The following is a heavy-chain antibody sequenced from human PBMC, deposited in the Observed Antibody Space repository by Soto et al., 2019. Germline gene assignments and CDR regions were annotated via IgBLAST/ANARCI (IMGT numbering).Heavy chain of an antibody. CDR3: ARVAVAGTRVDY. CDR2: IYHSGST. D-gene: IGHD6-19*01. CDR1: GGSISSGGCC. J-gene: IGHJ4*02. V-gene: IGHV4-30-2*01. Sequence: PSETLSLTCAVAGGSISSGGCCWSWIRQPPGKGLEWIGYIYHSGSTYYNPSLKSRVTISVDKSKNQFSLKLSSVTAADTAVYYCARVAVAGTRVDYWGQGTLVTVSS.